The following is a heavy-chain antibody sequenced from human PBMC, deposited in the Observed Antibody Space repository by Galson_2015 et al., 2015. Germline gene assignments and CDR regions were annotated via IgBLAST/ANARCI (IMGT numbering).Heavy chain of an antibody. CDR1: GFIFRNYW. Sequence: SLRLSCAASGFIFRNYWMVWVRQTPEKGLEWVAKIRYDGSQTFYVDSVKGRFTISRDNAENSLYLQMNSLRADDTAVYYCARDANRGGEFDYWGQGAPVTVSS. CDR3: ARDANRGGEFDY. CDR2: IRYDGSQT. D-gene: IGHD1-14*01. J-gene: IGHJ4*02. V-gene: IGHV3-7*03.